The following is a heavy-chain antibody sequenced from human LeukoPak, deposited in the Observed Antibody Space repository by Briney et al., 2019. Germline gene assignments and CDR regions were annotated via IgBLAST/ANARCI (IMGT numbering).Heavy chain of an antibody. J-gene: IGHJ4*02. Sequence: ASVKVSCKASGYTFTGYYMHWVRQAPGQGLEWMGRINPNSGGTNYAQKFQGRVTMTRDTSISPAYMELSRLRSDDTAVYYCARVLAGDYLDYWGQGTLVTVSS. CDR1: GYTFTGYY. CDR3: ARVLAGDYLDY. CDR2: INPNSGGT. V-gene: IGHV1-2*06. D-gene: IGHD4-17*01.